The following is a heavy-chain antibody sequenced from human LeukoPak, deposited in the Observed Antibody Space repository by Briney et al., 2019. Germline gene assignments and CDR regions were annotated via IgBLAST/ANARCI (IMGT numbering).Heavy chain of an antibody. CDR1: GGSISSYY. D-gene: IGHD5-24*01. CDR3: ARGAGAGYNLQPFDY. Sequence: NPSETLSLTCTVSGGSISSYYWSWVRQPPEKGLEWIGYIYYSGSTKYNPSLKSRVSISVDTSKNQFSLKLSSVTAADTAVYYCARGAGAGYNLQPFDYWGQGTLVTVSS. J-gene: IGHJ4*02. CDR2: IYYSGST. V-gene: IGHV4-59*08.